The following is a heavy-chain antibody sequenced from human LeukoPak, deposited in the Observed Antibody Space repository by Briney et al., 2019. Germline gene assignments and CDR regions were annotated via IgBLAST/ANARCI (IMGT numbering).Heavy chain of an antibody. CDR3: AKSMVRGRVPTKGRPLDS. CDR1: GDAFNIYV. J-gene: IGHJ5*01. V-gene: IGHV1-69*04. D-gene: IGHD3-10*01. CDR2: IIPIVGIP. Sequence: SVKDSCKVSGDAFNIYVLSWVRQAPGQGLEWMGRIIPIVGIPNYAQKFQGRLTITADKSTSSVYLEMTGLTSEDTALYYCAKSMVRGRVPTKGRPLDSWGPGTLVTVSS.